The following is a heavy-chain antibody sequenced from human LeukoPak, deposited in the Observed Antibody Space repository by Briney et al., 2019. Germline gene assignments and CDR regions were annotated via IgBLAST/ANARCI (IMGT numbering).Heavy chain of an antibody. CDR2: IYYSGST. D-gene: IGHD6-13*01. CDR1: GGSISSYY. Sequence: SETLSLTCTVSGGSISSYYWSWIRQPPGKGLEWIGYIYYSGSTNYNPSLKSRVTISVDTSKNQFSLRLSSVTAADTAVYYCARNLIPEQLVLNFWGQGTLVTVSS. J-gene: IGHJ4*02. CDR3: ARNLIPEQLVLNF. V-gene: IGHV4-59*01.